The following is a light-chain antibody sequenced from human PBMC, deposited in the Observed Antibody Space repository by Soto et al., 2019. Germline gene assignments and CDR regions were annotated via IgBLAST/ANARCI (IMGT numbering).Light chain of an antibody. CDR3: QQYYSTAFT. CDR1: QRVLYSSNNKNY. CDR2: WAS. V-gene: IGKV4-1*01. J-gene: IGKJ4*01. Sequence: IVLTQSPDSLAVSLGERATINCKSSQRVLYSSNNKNYLAWYQQKPVQPPKLLIYWASTRESGVPDRFSGSGSGTDFTLTISSLQAEDLAVYYCQQYYSTAFTFGGGTKVEIK.